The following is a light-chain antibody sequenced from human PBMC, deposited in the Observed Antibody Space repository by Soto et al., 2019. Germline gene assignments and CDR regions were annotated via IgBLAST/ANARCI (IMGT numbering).Light chain of an antibody. CDR2: WAS. CDR1: QTVLYSYNNKNY. V-gene: IGKV4-1*01. Sequence: DIVLTQSPDSLAVSLGERATINCKSSQTVLYSYNNKNYLAWYQQRPGQPPKLLIYWASTRESGVPDRFSGSGAGTDFPLTISSLQAEYVAVYYCQQYYSTITFGQGTRLEIK. J-gene: IGKJ5*01. CDR3: QQYYSTIT.